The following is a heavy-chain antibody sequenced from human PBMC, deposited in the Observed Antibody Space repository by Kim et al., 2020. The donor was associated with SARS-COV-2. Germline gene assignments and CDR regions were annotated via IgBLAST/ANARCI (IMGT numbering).Heavy chain of an antibody. CDR3: ATVDCSGGSCYHGMDV. J-gene: IGHJ6*02. CDR1: GYTLTELS. V-gene: IGHV1-24*01. D-gene: IGHD2-15*01. CDR2: FYPEDGET. Sequence: ASVKVSCKVSGYTLTELSMHWVRQAPGKGLEWMGGFYPEDGETIYAQKFQGRVTMTEDTSTDTAYMELSSLRSEDTAVYYCATVDCSGGSCYHGMDVWGQGTTVTVSS.